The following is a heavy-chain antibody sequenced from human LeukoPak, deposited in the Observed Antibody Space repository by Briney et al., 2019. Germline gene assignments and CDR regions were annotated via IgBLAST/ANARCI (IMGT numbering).Heavy chain of an antibody. V-gene: IGHV3-66*02. CDR3: AKGPIVVVPAAIRLDYYYMDV. CDR1: GFTVSSNY. CDR2: IYSSGST. J-gene: IGHJ6*03. Sequence: GGSLRLSCAASGFTVSSNYMSWVRQAPGKGLEWVSVIYSSGSTYYADSVKGRFTISRDNSKNTLYLQMNSLRAEDTAVYYCAKGPIVVVPAAIRLDYYYMDVWGKGTTVTVSS. D-gene: IGHD2-2*02.